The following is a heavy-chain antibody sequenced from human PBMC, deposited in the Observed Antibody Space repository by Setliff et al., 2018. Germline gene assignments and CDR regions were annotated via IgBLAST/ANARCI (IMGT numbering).Heavy chain of an antibody. CDR1: GGTFNSYA. CDR2: IIPIFGSA. V-gene: IGHV1-69*13. Sequence: EASVKVSCKASGGTFNSYAISWVRQAPGQGLEWMGGIIPIFGSANCARKFQGRVTVTADESTSTAYMELSSLRSEDTAVYYCARGSVEYSRGWYYFDYWAQGTLVTVS. D-gene: IGHD6-19*01. J-gene: IGHJ4*02. CDR3: ARGSVEYSRGWYYFDY.